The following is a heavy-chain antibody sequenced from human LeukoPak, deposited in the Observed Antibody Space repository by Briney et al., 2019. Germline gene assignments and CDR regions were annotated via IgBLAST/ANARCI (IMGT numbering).Heavy chain of an antibody. J-gene: IGHJ4*02. CDR2: INSSRYI. V-gene: IGHV3-21*01. D-gene: IGHD5-12*01. Sequence: GGSLRLSCAASGFTFSSYSMNWVRQAPGKGLEWVSSINSSRYIYYAGAVKGRFTISRDNAKISLYMQMNSIRAEDTTVYYSARDGNSGYDSTYLDLDYWGQGTLVTVSS. CDR1: GFTFSSYS. CDR3: ARDGNSGYDSTYLDLDY.